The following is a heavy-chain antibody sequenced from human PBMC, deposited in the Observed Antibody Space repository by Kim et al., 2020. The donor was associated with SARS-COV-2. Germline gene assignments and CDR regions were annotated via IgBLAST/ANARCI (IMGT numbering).Heavy chain of an antibody. V-gene: IGHV4-59*11. CDR3: ARDRSYFSY. Sequence: SETLSLTCTVSGGSISSHYWSWIRQPPGKRLEWIGYIHYSGSTNYNPSLKSRVTISVDTSKNQFSLKLSSVTAADTAVYYCARDRSYFSYCVQGTLVTVS. D-gene: IGHD1-26*01. J-gene: IGHJ4*02. CDR2: IHYSGST. CDR1: GGSISSHY.